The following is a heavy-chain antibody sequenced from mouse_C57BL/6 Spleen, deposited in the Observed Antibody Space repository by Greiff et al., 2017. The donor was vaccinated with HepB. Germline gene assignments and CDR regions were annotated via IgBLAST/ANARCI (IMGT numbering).Heavy chain of an antibody. CDR1: GYSITSGYY. V-gene: IGHV3-6*01. CDR2: ISYDGSN. Sequence: EVQLQESGPGLVKPSQSLSLTCSVTGYSITSGYYWNWIRQVPGNKLEWMGYISYDGSNNYNPSLKNRISITRDTSKNQFFLKLNSVTTEDTATYYCARPTLDWYFDVWGTGTTVTVSS. CDR3: ARPTLDWYFDV. J-gene: IGHJ1*03.